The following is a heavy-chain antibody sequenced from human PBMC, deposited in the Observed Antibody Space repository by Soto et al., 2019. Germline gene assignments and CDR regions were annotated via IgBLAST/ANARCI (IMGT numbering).Heavy chain of an antibody. J-gene: IGHJ3*02. CDR3: ARGSSGYGYDAFDI. CDR1: GGTFSSYA. D-gene: IGHD5-12*01. CDR2: IIPIFGTA. Sequence: SVKVSCKASGGTFSSYAISWVRQAPGQGLEWMGGIIPIFGTANYAQKFQGRFTISRDNSKNTLYLQMNSLRAEDTAVYYCARGSSGYGYDAFDIWGQGTMFT. V-gene: IGHV1-69*05.